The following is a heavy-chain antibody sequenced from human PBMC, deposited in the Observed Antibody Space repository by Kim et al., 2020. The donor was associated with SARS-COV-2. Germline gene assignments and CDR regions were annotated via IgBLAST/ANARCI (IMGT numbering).Heavy chain of an antibody. CDR1: GFSFSTYW. V-gene: IGHV3-74*03. Sequence: GGSLRLSCAASGFSFSTYWMHWVRQAPGKGLVWVSRVDPCGGLTTYADSVKGRFTISRDNAKNTLYLRMNSLRVEETVVYYCARSEPIIFGTLKFDPWGRGTMVTVP. CDR3: ARSEPIIFGTLKFDP. CDR2: VDPCGGLT. J-gene: IGHJ5*02. D-gene: IGHD3-9*01.